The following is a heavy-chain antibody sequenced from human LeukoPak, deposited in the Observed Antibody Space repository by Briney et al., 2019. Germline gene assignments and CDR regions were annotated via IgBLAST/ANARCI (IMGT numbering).Heavy chain of an antibody. CDR1: GGSMTSYF. J-gene: IGHJ3*02. D-gene: IGHD4-17*01. CDR2: IYHSCTT. Sequence: SEPLSLTCTVSGGSMTSYFGTWSRQPPAKGVEGIGYIYHSCTTNYNPSFKSRATISADTSKSQFSLKLSSVTAADTAVYYCARAYTDYGNDAFDIWGQGTLVTVS. V-gene: IGHV4-59*01. CDR3: ARAYTDYGNDAFDI.